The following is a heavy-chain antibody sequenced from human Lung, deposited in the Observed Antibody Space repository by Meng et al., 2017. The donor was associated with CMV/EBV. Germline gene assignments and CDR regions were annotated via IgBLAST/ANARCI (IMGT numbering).Heavy chain of an antibody. Sequence: ESXKISXAASGFTFSSYSMNWVRQAPGKGLEWVSSISSSSSYIYYADSVKGRFTISRDNAKNSLYLQMNSLRAEDTAVYYCARERTQDDFWSGYCFDYWGQGTXVTVSS. V-gene: IGHV3-21*01. D-gene: IGHD3-3*01. CDR1: GFTFSSYS. CDR3: ARERTQDDFWSGYCFDY. J-gene: IGHJ4*02. CDR2: ISSSSSYI.